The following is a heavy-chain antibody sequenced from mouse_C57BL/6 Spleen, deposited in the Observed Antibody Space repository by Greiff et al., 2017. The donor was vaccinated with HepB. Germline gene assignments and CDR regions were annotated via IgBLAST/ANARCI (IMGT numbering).Heavy chain of an antibody. V-gene: IGHV5-6*01. CDR2: ISSGGSYT. J-gene: IGHJ2*01. D-gene: IGHD1-1*01. Sequence: EVQGVESGGDLVKPGGSLKLSCAASGFTFSSYGMSWVRQTPDKRLEWVATISSGGSYTYYPDSVKGRFTISRDNAKNTLYLQMSSLKSEDTAMYYCARLGSSSYFDYWGQGTTLTVSS. CDR1: GFTFSSYG. CDR3: ARLGSSSYFDY.